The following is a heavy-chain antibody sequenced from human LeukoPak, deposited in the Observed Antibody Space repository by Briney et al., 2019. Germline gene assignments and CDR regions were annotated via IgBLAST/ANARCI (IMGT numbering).Heavy chain of an antibody. CDR1: GGSFSEYY. CDR2: ISQSRSI. J-gene: IGHJ3*02. D-gene: IGHD2-2*01. V-gene: IGHV4-34*01. Sequence: SETLSLTCAVYGGSFSEYYWSWIRQSPGKGLEWIAEISQSRSINYNPSLKSRVTISVDASKKQFSLKMSSVTAADTAMYYCARVPTGRNVVAAAARMGWNGAFDIWGQGTMDTVSS. CDR3: ARVPTGRNVVAAAARMGWNGAFDI.